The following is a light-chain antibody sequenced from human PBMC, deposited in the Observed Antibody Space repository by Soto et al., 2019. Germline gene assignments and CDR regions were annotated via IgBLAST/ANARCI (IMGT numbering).Light chain of an antibody. Sequence: EIVLTQSPGTLSLSPGDRATLSCRASQSVSSTYLAWYQQKPGQAPRLLIFGASTRATGIPDRFSGRGSGTDFTLTISRLEPEDFAVYYCQQYGSSPPRFTFGQGTKLEIK. J-gene: IGKJ2*01. CDR1: QSVSSTY. V-gene: IGKV3-20*01. CDR2: GAS. CDR3: QQYGSSPPRFT.